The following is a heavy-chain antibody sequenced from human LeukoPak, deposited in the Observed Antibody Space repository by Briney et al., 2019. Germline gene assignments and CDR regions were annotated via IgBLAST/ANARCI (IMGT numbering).Heavy chain of an antibody. Sequence: GSLRLSCTGSGFTLGDYAMSWVRQAPGKGLEWVGFIRSKTYGGTTEYAASVKGRFTISRDDSKSIAYLQMNSLKTEDTAVYYCSGSFGELSFFDYWGQGTLVTVSS. CDR1: GFTLGDYA. D-gene: IGHD3-10*01. J-gene: IGHJ4*02. CDR2: IRSKTYGGTT. V-gene: IGHV3-49*04. CDR3: SGSFGELSFFDY.